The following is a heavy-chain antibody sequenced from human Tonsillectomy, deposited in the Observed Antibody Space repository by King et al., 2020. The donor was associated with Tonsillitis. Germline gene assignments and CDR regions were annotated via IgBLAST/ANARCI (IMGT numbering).Heavy chain of an antibody. CDR1: RFPFSSYA. V-gene: IGHV3-30-3*01. CDR2: ISSDGSNK. D-gene: IGHD3-22*01. Sequence: VQLVQSGGGVVQPGRSLRLSCAASRFPFSSYAMPWVRQAPGKGLEGVAVISSDGSNKYSADSVGGRFTSSRDNSKNTLYLQMNSLRAEDTAVYYCARDHSPGDSSGYLNYWGQGALVTVSS. J-gene: IGHJ4*02. CDR3: ARDHSPGDSSGYLNY.